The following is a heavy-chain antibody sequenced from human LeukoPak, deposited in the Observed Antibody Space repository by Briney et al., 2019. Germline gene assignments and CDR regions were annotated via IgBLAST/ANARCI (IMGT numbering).Heavy chain of an antibody. CDR2: ISGSGGST. D-gene: IGHD6-19*01. Sequence: GGSLRLSCAASGFTFSSYAMSGARQAPGKGLEWASAISGSGGSTYYADSVKGRFTISRDNSKNTLYLQMNSLRAEDTAVYYCAKETLAVAGTPYYYGMDVWGQGTTVTVSS. V-gene: IGHV3-23*01. J-gene: IGHJ6*02. CDR3: AKETLAVAGTPYYYGMDV. CDR1: GFTFSSYA.